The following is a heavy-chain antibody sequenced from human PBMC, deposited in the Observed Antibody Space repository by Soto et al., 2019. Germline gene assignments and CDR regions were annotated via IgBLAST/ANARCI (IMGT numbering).Heavy chain of an antibody. D-gene: IGHD2-15*01. CDR1: GFTFSSYA. Sequence: GGSLRLSCAASGFTFSSYAMSWARQAPGKGLEWVSAISGSGGSTYYADSVKGRFTISRDNSKNTLYLQMNSLRAEDTAVYYCAKGGKYCSGGSCYSVRYYGMDVWGQGTTVTVSS. CDR2: ISGSGGST. CDR3: AKGGKYCSGGSCYSVRYYGMDV. V-gene: IGHV3-23*01. J-gene: IGHJ6*02.